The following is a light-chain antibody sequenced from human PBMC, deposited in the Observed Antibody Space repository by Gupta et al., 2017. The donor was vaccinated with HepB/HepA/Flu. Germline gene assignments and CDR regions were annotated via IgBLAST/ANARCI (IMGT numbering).Light chain of an antibody. CDR3: QQQTNEHPQFT. J-gene: IGKJ4*01. Sequence: EVVFTQSPDTLSLSPGERATLSCSARQSVSSYLNWYKQRPGQAPQLLIYDASHRATGVIAMFSGSGGATDFTLTIIRREPSDIAVYFCQQQTNEHPQFTFGRGTKVEIK. V-gene: IGKV3D-11*02. CDR1: QSVSSY. CDR2: DAS.